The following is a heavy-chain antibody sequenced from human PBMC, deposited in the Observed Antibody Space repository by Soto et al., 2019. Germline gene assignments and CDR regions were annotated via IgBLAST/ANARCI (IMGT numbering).Heavy chain of an antibody. Sequence: GGSSQIGGYSWSWIRQPPGKGLEWIGYIYRSGNTYYNPSLKSRITISEDRSKNQISLKLSFVTAADTAVYYCAREKGGYDILPGLPRGDAFDIWGQGTMVTVAS. V-gene: IGHV4-30-2*01. D-gene: IGHD3-9*01. CDR3: AREKGGYDILPGLPRGDAFDI. CDR2: IYRSGNT. J-gene: IGHJ3*02. CDR1: GGSSQIGGYS.